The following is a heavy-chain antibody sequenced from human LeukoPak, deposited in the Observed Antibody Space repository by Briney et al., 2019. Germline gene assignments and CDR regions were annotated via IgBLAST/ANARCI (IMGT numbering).Heavy chain of an antibody. D-gene: IGHD3-10*01. V-gene: IGHV3-23*01. Sequence: GGTLRLSCAASGFTLSDYGMNWVRQAPGKGLEWVSGISGSGGATDYADSVKGRFTISRDNSKNTLYLQMNSLRAEDTAVYYCAKEYGSGSQGAFDIWGQGTMVTVSS. CDR1: GFTLSDYG. CDR2: ISGSGGAT. CDR3: AKEYGSGSQGAFDI. J-gene: IGHJ3*02.